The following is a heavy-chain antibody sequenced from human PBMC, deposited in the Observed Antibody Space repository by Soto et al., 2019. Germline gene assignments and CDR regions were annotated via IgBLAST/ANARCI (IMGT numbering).Heavy chain of an antibody. D-gene: IGHD3-16*01. CDR1: GFTFSSYW. V-gene: IGHV3-7*03. CDR2: LKPDGGEE. CDR3: ARDAGLRTVDY. Sequence: EVQLVESGGGLVEPGGSLRLSCAASGFTFSSYWMSWVRQDPGKGLEWVANLKPDGGEEYYEDSVKGRFTISRDNARNSLYLYMNNLRAEDTAVYYCARDAGLRTVDYWGQGTLVNVSS. J-gene: IGHJ4*02.